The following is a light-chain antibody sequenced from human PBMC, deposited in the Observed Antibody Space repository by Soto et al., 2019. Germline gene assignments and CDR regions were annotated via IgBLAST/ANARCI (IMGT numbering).Light chain of an antibody. CDR1: QAISTS. V-gene: IGKV1D-12*01. CDR3: QQANSFPRT. Sequence: DMQMTQSPSSASVSVGVRVTITCRASQAISTSLAWYQHKPGKAPKLLLYAASNLQTGVPSRFSGSGSGTDFTLTISSVQPEDFAKYYCQQANSFPRTFGQGTKVDSK. J-gene: IGKJ1*01. CDR2: AAS.